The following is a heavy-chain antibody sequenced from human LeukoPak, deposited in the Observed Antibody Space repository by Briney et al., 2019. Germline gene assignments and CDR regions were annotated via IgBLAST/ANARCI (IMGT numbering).Heavy chain of an antibody. CDR2: ISSSSSYI. CDR1: GLTFANYA. Sequence: GGSLRLSCAASGLTFANYAMTWVRQAPGKGLEWVSSISSSSSYIYYADSVKGRFTISRDNAKNSLYLQMNSLRDEDTAVYYCARMYSSGWYLDYLGQGTLVTVSS. J-gene: IGHJ4*02. V-gene: IGHV3-21*01. CDR3: ARMYSSGWYLDY. D-gene: IGHD6-19*01.